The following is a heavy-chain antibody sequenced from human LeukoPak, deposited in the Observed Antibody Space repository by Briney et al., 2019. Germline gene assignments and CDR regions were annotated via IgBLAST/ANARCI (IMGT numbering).Heavy chain of an antibody. J-gene: IGHJ4*02. Sequence: ASVKVSRKASGYTFTSYGISWVRQAPGQGLEWMGWISAYNGNTNYAQKLQGRVTMTTDTSTSTAYMELSSLRSEDTAVYYCARHHYCTNGVCPRYYFDYWGQGTLVTVSS. CDR1: GYTFTSYG. D-gene: IGHD2-8*01. CDR3: ARHHYCTNGVCPRYYFDY. V-gene: IGHV1-18*01. CDR2: ISAYNGNT.